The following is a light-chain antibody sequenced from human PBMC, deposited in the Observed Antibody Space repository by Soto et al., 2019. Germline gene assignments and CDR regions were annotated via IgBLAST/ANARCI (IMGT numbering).Light chain of an antibody. Sequence: DVVLTQSPLSLPVTLGQPASISCRSTQSLVYSDGNIYLNWFQQRPGQSPRPLIYKVSNRDSGVPDRFSGSGSGTDFTLKISRVEAEDVGVYYCMQGTHWPPITFGQGTRLEIK. CDR1: QSLVYSDGNIY. J-gene: IGKJ5*01. CDR3: MQGTHWPPIT. V-gene: IGKV2-30*01. CDR2: KVS.